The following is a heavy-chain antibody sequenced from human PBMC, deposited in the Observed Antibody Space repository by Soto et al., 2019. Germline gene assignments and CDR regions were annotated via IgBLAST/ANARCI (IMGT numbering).Heavy chain of an antibody. CDR2: ISYDGSNK. D-gene: IGHD2-15*01. CDR3: AREVLRYCSGGSCHDAFDI. Sequence: GGSLRLSCAAYGLTFSSYAMHWVRQAPGKRLEWVAVISYDGSNKYYADSVKGRFTISRDNSKNTLYLQMNSLRAEDTAVYYCAREVLRYCSGGSCHDAFDIWGQGTMVTVSS. V-gene: IGHV3-30-3*01. J-gene: IGHJ3*02. CDR1: GLTFSSYA.